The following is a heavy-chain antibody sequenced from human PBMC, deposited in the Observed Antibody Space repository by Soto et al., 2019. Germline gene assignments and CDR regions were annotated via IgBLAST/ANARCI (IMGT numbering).Heavy chain of an antibody. Sequence: GASVKVSFKASGYTFTSHYMHWGGQAPGQGLEWMGIINPSGGSTSYAQKFQGRVTMTRDTSTSTVYMELSSLRSEDTAVYYCARVMGVALLDYWGQGTLVTVSS. CDR2: INPSGGST. CDR1: GYTFTSHY. J-gene: IGHJ4*02. D-gene: IGHD2-15*01. V-gene: IGHV1-46*01. CDR3: ARVMGVALLDY.